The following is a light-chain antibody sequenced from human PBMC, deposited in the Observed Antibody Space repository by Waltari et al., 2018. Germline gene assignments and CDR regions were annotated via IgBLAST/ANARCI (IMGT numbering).Light chain of an antibody. Sequence: ETVMTQSPAPLSVSPGERVTVSSSASQVVSSNLAWYQQKPGQAPRPLIFDASIRATGIPARFSGSGTGTEFTLTISNMQSEDFAIYYCQQYNDWPPSTFGQGTKLDIK. CDR2: DAS. J-gene: IGKJ2*01. CDR3: QQYNDWPPST. CDR1: QVVSSN. V-gene: IGKV3-15*01.